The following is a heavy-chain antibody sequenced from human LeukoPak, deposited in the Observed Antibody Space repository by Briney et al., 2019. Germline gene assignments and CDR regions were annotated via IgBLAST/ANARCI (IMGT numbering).Heavy chain of an antibody. V-gene: IGHV1-2*02. CDR3: ATGIKDGYRRFEY. CDR1: GYTFTYYF. D-gene: IGHD5-24*01. Sequence: ASVKVSCKASGYTFTYYFIHWVRQAPGQGLEWMGWIDPNSGDTNFAQQFQGRVTMTSDTSISTAYMELTRLRSADTAVYYCATGIKDGYRRFEYWGQGTLVTVSS. J-gene: IGHJ4*02. CDR2: IDPNSGDT.